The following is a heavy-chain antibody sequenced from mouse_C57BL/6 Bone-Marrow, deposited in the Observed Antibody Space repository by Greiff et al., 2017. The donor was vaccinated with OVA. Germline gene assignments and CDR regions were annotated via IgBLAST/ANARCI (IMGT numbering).Heavy chain of an antibody. CDR3: ARGVYYYGSSLYYYAMDY. CDR2: INPYNGGT. Sequence: EVQLQQSGPVLVKPGASVKMSCKASGYTFTDYYMNWVKQSHGKSLEWIGVINPYNGGTSYNQKFKGKATLTVDKSSSTAYMELNSLTSEDSAVYYCARGVYYYGSSLYYYAMDYWGQGTSVTVSS. V-gene: IGHV1-19*01. D-gene: IGHD1-1*01. J-gene: IGHJ4*01. CDR1: GYTFTDYY.